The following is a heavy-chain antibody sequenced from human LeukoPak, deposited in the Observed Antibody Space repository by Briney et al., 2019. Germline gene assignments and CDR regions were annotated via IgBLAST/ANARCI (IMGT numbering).Heavy chain of an antibody. CDR3: AKDPYYDFWSGYYVY. V-gene: IGHV3-23*01. CDR1: GFTFSSYG. D-gene: IGHD3-3*01. CDR2: ISGSGGST. Sequence: GGSLRLSCAASGFTFSSYGMHWVRQAPGKGLEWVSAISGSGGSTYYADSVKGRFTISRDNSKNTLYLQMNSLRAEDTAVYYCAKDPYYDFWSGYYVYWGQGTLVTVSS. J-gene: IGHJ4*02.